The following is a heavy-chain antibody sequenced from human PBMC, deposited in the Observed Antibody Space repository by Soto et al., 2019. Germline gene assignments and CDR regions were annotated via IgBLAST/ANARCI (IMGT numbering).Heavy chain of an antibody. CDR3: ARRYGGGFDY. CDR1: GGSISSYY. CDR2: IYSSGST. D-gene: IGHD3-10*01. J-gene: IGHJ4*02. Sequence: QVQLLESGPGLVKPSETLSLTCTVSGGSISSYYWSWIRQPPGKRLEWIGYIYSSGSTNYNPSLKSRVTISVDTSKNQFSLKLISVTAADTAVYYCARRYGGGFDYWGQGTLVTVSS. V-gene: IGHV4-59*08.